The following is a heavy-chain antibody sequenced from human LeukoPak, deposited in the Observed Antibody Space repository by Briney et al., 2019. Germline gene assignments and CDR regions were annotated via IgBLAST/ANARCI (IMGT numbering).Heavy chain of an antibody. CDR3: TRDYYDSTGAFDY. CDR1: GFTFSSYS. D-gene: IGHD3-22*01. J-gene: IGHJ4*02. Sequence: GGSLRLSCAASGFTFSSYSMNWVRQAPGKGLEWLGFIRTQSYGATTEYAAAVKGRFTISRDDSKSIAYLQMNSLKTEDTAIYYCTRDYYDSTGAFDYWGQGTQVTVSS. V-gene: IGHV3-49*04. CDR2: IRTQSYGATT.